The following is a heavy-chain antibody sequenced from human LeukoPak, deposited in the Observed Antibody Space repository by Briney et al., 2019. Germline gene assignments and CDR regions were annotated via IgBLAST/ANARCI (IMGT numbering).Heavy chain of an antibody. J-gene: IGHJ4*02. V-gene: IGHV1-69*05. Sequence: ASVKVSCKASGGTFSSYAISWVRQAPGQGLEWTGGIIPIFGTANYAQKFQGRVTITTDESTSTAYMELSSLRSEDTAVYYCARSPGGPQQFNFDYWGQGTLVTVSS. CDR2: IIPIFGTA. CDR3: ARSPGGPQQFNFDY. D-gene: IGHD6-13*01. CDR1: GGTFSSYA.